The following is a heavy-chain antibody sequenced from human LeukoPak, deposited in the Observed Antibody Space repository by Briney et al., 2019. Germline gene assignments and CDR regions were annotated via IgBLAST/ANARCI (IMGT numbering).Heavy chain of an antibody. V-gene: IGHV3-30*18. Sequence: GGSLRLSCAASGFTFSSCGMHWVRQAPGKGLEWVAVISYDGSNKYYADSVKGRFTISRDNSKNTLYLQMNSLRAEDTAVYYCAKDSTTVTTSMGEAFDIWGQGTMVTVSS. CDR2: ISYDGSNK. D-gene: IGHD4-17*01. CDR3: AKDSTTVTTSMGEAFDI. J-gene: IGHJ3*02. CDR1: GFTFSSCG.